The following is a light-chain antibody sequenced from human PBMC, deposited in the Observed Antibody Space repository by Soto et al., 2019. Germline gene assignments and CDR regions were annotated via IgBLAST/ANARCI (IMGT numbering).Light chain of an antibody. J-gene: IGLJ2*01. Sequence: QSLLTHPPSASGTPGQRVTISWSGSSSNIGSNPLYWYQQLPGTAPKRLLYRNNQRPSGVPDRFSGSKSGTSASLAISGRRSEDEADYYCAAGDDSLSGVVFGGGTKLTVL. CDR2: RNN. CDR3: AAGDDSLSGVV. V-gene: IGLV1-47*01. CDR1: SSNIGSNP.